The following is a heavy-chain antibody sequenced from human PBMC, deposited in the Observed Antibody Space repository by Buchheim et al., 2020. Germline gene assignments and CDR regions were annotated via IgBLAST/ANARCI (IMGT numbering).Heavy chain of an antibody. D-gene: IGHD1-14*01. CDR1: GFTFDDYG. J-gene: IGHJ6*02. CDR3: ARLPFFWNWNHLYYYYGMDV. CDR2: INWNGGST. Sequence: EVQLVESGGGVVRPGGSLRLSCAASGFTFDDYGMSWVRQAPGKGLEWVSGINWNGGSTGYADSVKGRFTISRDNAKNSLHLQMNSLRAEDTALYYCARLPFFWNWNHLYYYYGMDVWGQGTT. V-gene: IGHV3-20*04.